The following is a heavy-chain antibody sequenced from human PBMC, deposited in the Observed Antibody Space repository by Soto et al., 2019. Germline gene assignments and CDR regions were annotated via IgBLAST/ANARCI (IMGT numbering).Heavy chain of an antibody. Sequence: GGSLRLSCAASGFTFSSYAMSWVRQAPGKGLEWVAVISYDGSNEYYAGSVKGRFTISRDNSKNTLYLHMNSLRAEDTAVYYCAKDPNSSGWYGYYYYYYMDVWGKGTTVTVSS. CDR2: ISYDGSNE. J-gene: IGHJ6*03. CDR3: AKDPNSSGWYGYYYYYYMDV. D-gene: IGHD6-13*01. V-gene: IGHV3-30*18. CDR1: GFTFSSYA.